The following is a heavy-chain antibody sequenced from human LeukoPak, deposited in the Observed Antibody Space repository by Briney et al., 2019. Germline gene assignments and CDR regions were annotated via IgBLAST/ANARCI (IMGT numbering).Heavy chain of an antibody. CDR1: GYSFTSYW. Sequence: GESLKISCEGSGYSFTSYWISWVRQMPGKGLEWMGRIDPSDSYTNYSPSFQGHVTISADKSISTAYLQWSSLKASDAAMYYCARHDYGDHGLGDWGQGTLVTVSS. J-gene: IGHJ4*02. V-gene: IGHV5-10-1*01. CDR3: ARHDYGDHGLGD. CDR2: IDPSDSYT. D-gene: IGHD4-17*01.